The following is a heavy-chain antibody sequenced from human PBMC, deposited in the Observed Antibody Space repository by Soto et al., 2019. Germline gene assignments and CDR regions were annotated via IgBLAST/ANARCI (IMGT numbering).Heavy chain of an antibody. CDR3: ARGYYRSDY. D-gene: IGHD2-15*01. CDR1: GYSFDNYW. V-gene: IGHV5-51*01. CDR2: IYPAHSDI. J-gene: IGHJ4*02. Sequence: ESLKISCKGSGYSFDNYWIAWVRQMSGRGLEWMGVIYPAHSDIRYSPSFQGQVTISADKSIATAYLQWSSLRASDTAIYYCARGYYRSDYWGQGTPVTVSS.